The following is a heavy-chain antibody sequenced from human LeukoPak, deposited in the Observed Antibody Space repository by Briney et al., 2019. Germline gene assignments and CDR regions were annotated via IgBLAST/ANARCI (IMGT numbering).Heavy chain of an antibody. V-gene: IGHV3-7*01. CDR1: GFTFSSYW. Sequence: GGSLRLSCAASGFTFSSYWMSWVRQAPGRGLEWVANIKQDGSEKYYVDSVKGRFTISRDNAKNSLYLQMNSLRAEDTAVYYCASLLSGSNQINDYWGQGTLVTVSS. CDR3: ASLLSGSNQINDY. J-gene: IGHJ4*02. CDR2: IKQDGSEK. D-gene: IGHD1-26*01.